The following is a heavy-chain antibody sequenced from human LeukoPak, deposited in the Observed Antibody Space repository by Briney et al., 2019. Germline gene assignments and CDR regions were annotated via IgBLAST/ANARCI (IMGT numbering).Heavy chain of an antibody. J-gene: IGHJ4*02. CDR1: GFTFSSYA. CDR3: AKDRGLRFLEWLRAPYFDY. Sequence: GGSLRLSCAASGFTFSSYAMSWVRQAPGKGLEWVSAISGSGGSTYYADSVKGRFTISRDNSKNTLYLQMNSLRAEDTAVYYCAKDRGLRFLEWLRAPYFDYWGQGTLVTVSS. V-gene: IGHV3-23*01. CDR2: ISGSGGST. D-gene: IGHD3-3*01.